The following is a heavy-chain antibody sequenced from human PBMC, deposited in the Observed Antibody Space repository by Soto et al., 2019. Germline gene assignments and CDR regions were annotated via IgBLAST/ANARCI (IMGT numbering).Heavy chain of an antibody. CDR2: ISAYNGNT. J-gene: IGHJ4*02. Sequence: ASVKVSCKASGYTFTSYGISWVRQAPGQGLEWMGWISAYNGNTNYAQKFQGRVTMTRNTSISTAYMELSSLRSEDTAVYYCARGTFESSSWLRYWGQRTLVTVSS. CDR3: ARGTFESSSWLRY. D-gene: IGHD6-13*01. V-gene: IGHV1-18*01. CDR1: GYTFTSYG.